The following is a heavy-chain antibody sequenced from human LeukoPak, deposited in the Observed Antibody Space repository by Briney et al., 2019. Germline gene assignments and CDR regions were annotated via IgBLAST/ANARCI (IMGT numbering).Heavy chain of an antibody. D-gene: IGHD5-12*01. J-gene: IGHJ2*01. CDR1: GYTCTRYY. Sequence: AASVKVSCKASGYTCTRYYMHWVRQAPGQGLEWMGIINASGGSTSYAQKLQGRVTMTRDTPTSTVYMELSSLRSEDTAVYYCARGRGYSGYDPWSFDLWGRGTLVTVSS. CDR2: INASGGST. CDR3: ARGRGYSGYDPWSFDL. V-gene: IGHV1-46*01.